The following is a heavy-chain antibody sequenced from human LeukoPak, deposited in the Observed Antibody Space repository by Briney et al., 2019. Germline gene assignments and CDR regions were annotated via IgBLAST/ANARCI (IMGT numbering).Heavy chain of an antibody. Sequence: PSGESLRLSCAASGFTFDDYGMSWVRQAPEKGLEWVSGINWNGGSTGYADSVKGRFTISRDNAKNSLYLQMNSLRAEDTAVYYGAELGITMIGGVWGKGTTVTISS. J-gene: IGHJ6*04. CDR3: AELGITMIGGV. D-gene: IGHD3-10*02. CDR2: INWNGGST. CDR1: GFTFDDYG. V-gene: IGHV3-20*04.